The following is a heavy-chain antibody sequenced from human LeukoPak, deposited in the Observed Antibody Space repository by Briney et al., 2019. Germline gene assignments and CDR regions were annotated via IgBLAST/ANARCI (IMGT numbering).Heavy chain of an antibody. Sequence: ASVKVSCKASGYTVTGYYMHWVRQAPGQGLEWMGWINPNSGGTNYAQKFQGRITMTRDTSISTAYMELSRLSSDDTAVYYCARATTLIRFLEWLEGAFDYWGQGTLVTVS. J-gene: IGHJ4*02. CDR1: GYTVTGYY. CDR2: INPNSGGT. V-gene: IGHV1-2*02. CDR3: ARATTLIRFLEWLEGAFDY. D-gene: IGHD3-3*01.